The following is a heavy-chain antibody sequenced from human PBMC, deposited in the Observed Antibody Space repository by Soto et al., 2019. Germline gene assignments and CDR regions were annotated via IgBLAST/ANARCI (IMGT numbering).Heavy chain of an antibody. CDR3: ARVGGGAVHHFDY. V-gene: IGHV3-23*01. CDR1: GFTLTNYD. Sequence: GGSLRLSCAASGFTLTNYDMSWVRQAPGKGLEWVSGTSGSGATTYYADSVKGRFTISRDNAKNSLYLQMNSLRAEDTAVYYCARVGGGAVHHFDYWGQGTLVTVSS. CDR2: TSGSGATT. D-gene: IGHD3-10*01. J-gene: IGHJ4*02.